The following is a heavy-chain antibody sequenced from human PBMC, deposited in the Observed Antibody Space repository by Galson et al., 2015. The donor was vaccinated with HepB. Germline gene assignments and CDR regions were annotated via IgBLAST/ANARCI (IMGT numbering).Heavy chain of an antibody. J-gene: IGHJ5*01. D-gene: IGHD5-18*01. CDR2: ISGNGDST. V-gene: IGHV3-23*01. CDR3: AKGYGLFDS. CDR1: GFAFVTHA. Sequence: SLRLSCAASGFAFVTHAMSWVRQAPGRGLEWISGISGNGDSTFYADSVKGRFTVSRDNSNNMLYLQMSSLRAEDAGLYFCAKGYGLFDSWGQGILVTVSS.